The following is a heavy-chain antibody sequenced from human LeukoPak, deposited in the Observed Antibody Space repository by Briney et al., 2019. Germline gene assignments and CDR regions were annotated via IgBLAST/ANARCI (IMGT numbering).Heavy chain of an antibody. D-gene: IGHD5-12*01. CDR3: TRAGIMAAIGYGMDV. V-gene: IGHV3-49*04. CDR1: GFTFSDYA. Sequence: GGSLRLSCTTSGFTFSDYALSWVRQAPGKGLEWVSLIRNRHMRETIEYVGSVEGRFSISRDASKSIVYLQMTSLQTEDTAVYYCTRAGIMAAIGYGMDVWGQGTTVTVSS. CDR2: IRNRHMRETI. J-gene: IGHJ6*02.